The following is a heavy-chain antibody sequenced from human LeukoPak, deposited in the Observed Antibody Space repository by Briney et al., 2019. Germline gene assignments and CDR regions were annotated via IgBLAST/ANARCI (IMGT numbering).Heavy chain of an antibody. V-gene: IGHV3-21*01. CDR1: GFTFSSYS. Sequence: GGSLRLSCAASGFTFSSYSMNWVRQAPGKGLEWVSSISSSSSYIYYADSVKGRFTISRDNAKNSLYLQMNSLRAEDTAVYYCARDNYDYVWGSYRNENYFDYWGQGTLVTVSS. J-gene: IGHJ4*02. D-gene: IGHD3-16*02. CDR2: ISSSSSYI. CDR3: ARDNYDYVWGSYRNENYFDY.